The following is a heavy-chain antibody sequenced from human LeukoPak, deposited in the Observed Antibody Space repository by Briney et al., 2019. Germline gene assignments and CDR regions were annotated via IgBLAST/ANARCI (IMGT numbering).Heavy chain of an antibody. CDR3: ARRAAAAGKSFDY. CDR1: GGSFSGYY. J-gene: IGHJ4*02. CDR2: INHSGST. D-gene: IGHD6-13*01. V-gene: IGHV4-34*01. Sequence: SETLSLTCAVYGGSFSGYYWSWIRQPPGKGLEWIGEINHSGSTNYNPSLKSRVTISVDTSKNQFSLKLSSVTAADTAVYYRARRAAAAGKSFDYWGQGTLVTVSS.